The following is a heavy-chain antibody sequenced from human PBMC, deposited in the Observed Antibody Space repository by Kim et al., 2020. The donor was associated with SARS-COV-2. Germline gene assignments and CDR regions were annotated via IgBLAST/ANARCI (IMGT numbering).Heavy chain of an antibody. CDR3: AKRAYSGYFQYDAMDV. Sequence: SVKCRFTISGDNSKNTLYLQMNSLRAEDTAVYYCAKRAYSGYFQYDAMDVWGQGTTVTVSS. D-gene: IGHD5-12*01. J-gene: IGHJ6*02. V-gene: IGHV3-23*01.